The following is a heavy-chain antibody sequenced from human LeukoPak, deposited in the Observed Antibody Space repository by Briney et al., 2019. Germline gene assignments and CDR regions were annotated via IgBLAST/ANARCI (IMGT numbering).Heavy chain of an antibody. CDR3: ARVLSSGYDLFY. CDR1: GYTFTGYY. Sequence: ASVKVSCKASGYTFTGYYMHWVRQAPGQGLEWMGRINPNSGGTNYAQKFQGRVTMTRDTSISTAYMELSRLRSDDTAVYYCARVLSSGYDLFYWGQEPWSPSPQ. V-gene: IGHV1-2*06. J-gene: IGHJ4*01. D-gene: IGHD5-12*01. CDR2: INPNSGGT.